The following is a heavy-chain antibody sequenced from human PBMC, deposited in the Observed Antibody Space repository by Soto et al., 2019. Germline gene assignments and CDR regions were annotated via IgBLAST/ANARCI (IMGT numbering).Heavy chain of an antibody. CDR3: ARELMTTVTYYDY. V-gene: IGHV3-72*01. CDR1: GFTFSDHY. D-gene: IGHD4-17*01. CDR2: TRNKAKSYTT. J-gene: IGHJ4*02. Sequence: ESGRGLVQPGGSLRLSCAASGFTFSDHYMDWVRQAPGTGLEWVGRTRNKAKSYTTEYAAYVKGRFTISSDDSKNSLYLQMNSLKTEDTAVYYCARELMTTVTYYDYWGQGTLVTVSS.